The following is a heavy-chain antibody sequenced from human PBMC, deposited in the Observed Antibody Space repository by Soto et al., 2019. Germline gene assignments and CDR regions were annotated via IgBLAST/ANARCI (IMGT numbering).Heavy chain of an antibody. Sequence: EVQLVESGGGLVKPGGSLRLSCAASGFTFSSYSMNWVRQAPGKGLEWVSSISSSSSYIYYADSVKGRFTISRDNAKNSLYLQMNSLRAEDTAVYYCARVMGHIEAAGHLDYWGQGTLVTVSS. CDR2: ISSSSSYI. D-gene: IGHD6-13*01. CDR3: ARVMGHIEAAGHLDY. CDR1: GFTFSSYS. V-gene: IGHV3-21*01. J-gene: IGHJ4*02.